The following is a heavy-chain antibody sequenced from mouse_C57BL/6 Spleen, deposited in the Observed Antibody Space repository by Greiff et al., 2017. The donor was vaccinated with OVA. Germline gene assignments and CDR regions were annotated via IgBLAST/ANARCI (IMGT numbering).Heavy chain of an antibody. J-gene: IGHJ2*01. CDR2: IYPGDGDT. CDR1: GYAFSSSW. D-gene: IGHD2-4*01. Sequence: VKLMESGPELVKPGASVKISCKASGYAFSSSWMNWVKQRPGKGLEWIGRIYPGDGDTNYNGKFKGKATLTADKSSSTAYMQLSSLTSEDSAVYFCARERDYGFFDYWGQGTTLTVSS. V-gene: IGHV1-82*01. CDR3: ARERDYGFFDY.